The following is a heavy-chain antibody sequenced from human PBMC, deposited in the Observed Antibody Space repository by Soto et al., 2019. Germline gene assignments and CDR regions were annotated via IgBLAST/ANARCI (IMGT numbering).Heavy chain of an antibody. Sequence: SETLSLTCAVYGGSFSGYYWSWIRQPPGKGLEWIGEINHSGSTNYNPSLKSRVTISVDTSKNQFSLKLSSVTAADTAVYYCARKRVSLMVHALYYYYGMDVWGQGTTVTVYS. CDR1: GGSFSGYY. CDR3: ARKRVSLMVHALYYYYGMDV. V-gene: IGHV4-34*01. D-gene: IGHD2-8*01. CDR2: INHSGST. J-gene: IGHJ6*02.